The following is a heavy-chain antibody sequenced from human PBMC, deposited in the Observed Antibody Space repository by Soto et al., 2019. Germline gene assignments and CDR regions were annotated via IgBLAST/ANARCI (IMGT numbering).Heavy chain of an antibody. CDR1: GGSISSGGYS. J-gene: IGHJ4*02. D-gene: IGHD7-27*01. Sequence: SETLSLTCAVSGGSISSGGYSWSWIRQPPGKGLEWIGYIYHSGSTNYNPSLKTRVTISVDKSKNQFSLKLTSVTAADTAVYYCARGWPLGGNRNYFDYWGQGNLVTVS. CDR3: ARGWPLGGNRNYFDY. V-gene: IGHV4-30-2*01. CDR2: IYHSGST.